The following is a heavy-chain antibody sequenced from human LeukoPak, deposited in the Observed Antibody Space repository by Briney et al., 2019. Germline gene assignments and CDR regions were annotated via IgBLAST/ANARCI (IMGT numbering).Heavy chain of an antibody. D-gene: IGHD6-13*01. CDR3: AKSGTPIVVAGKRKEYYYYMDV. V-gene: IGHV3-30*02. CDR1: GFTFSSYG. Sequence: PGGSLRLSCTASGFTFSSYGMHWVRQAPGKGLEWVAFIRYDGSNKNYADSVKGRFTISRDNSKNTLNLQMNSLRAEDTAVYYCAKSGTPIVVAGKRKEYYYYMDVWGKGTTVTVSS. J-gene: IGHJ6*03. CDR2: IRYDGSNK.